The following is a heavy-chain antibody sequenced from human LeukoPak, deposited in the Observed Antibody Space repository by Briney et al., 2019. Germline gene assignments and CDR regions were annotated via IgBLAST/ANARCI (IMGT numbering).Heavy chain of an antibody. D-gene: IGHD6-6*01. Sequence: ASVKVSCKASGYTFTSYDINWVRQAPGQGLEWMGWMNLNSGNTGYAQKFQGRVTITRNTSISTAYMELSSLRSEDTAVYYCARRIAASGTPLGYWGQGTLLTVSS. V-gene: IGHV1-8*03. CDR1: GYTFTSYD. CDR2: MNLNSGNT. J-gene: IGHJ4*02. CDR3: ARRIAASGTPLGY.